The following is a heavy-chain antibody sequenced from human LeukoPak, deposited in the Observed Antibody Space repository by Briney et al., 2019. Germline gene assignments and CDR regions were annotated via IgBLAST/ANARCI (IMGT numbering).Heavy chain of an antibody. D-gene: IGHD3-3*01. CDR1: GFTFSSYA. Sequence: GGSLRLSCVVSGFTFSSYAMSWVRQAPGKGLEWVSGISGSGGSTYYAGSVKGRFTISRDNSKNTLYLQMNSLRAEDTAVYYCAKGVNYDFWSGYPIDYWGQGTLVTVSS. V-gene: IGHV3-23*01. CDR3: AKGVNYDFWSGYPIDY. J-gene: IGHJ4*02. CDR2: ISGSGGST.